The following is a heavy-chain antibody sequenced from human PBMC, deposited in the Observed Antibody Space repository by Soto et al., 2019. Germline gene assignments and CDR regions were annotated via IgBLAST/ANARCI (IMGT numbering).Heavy chain of an antibody. CDR1: RVAFSKFI. CDR2: IIPIFGTA. D-gene: IGHD6-19*01. V-gene: IGHV1-69*01. Sequence: QAQLEQSGGEVKKPGSSVKVSCKASRVAFSKFIVTWVRQAPGLGLEWVGGIIPIFGTANYAQKFQGRVTITGDESTSISYRGVNNLRSGDTAGYYCAKVRYSSPMGYYYGMDVWGQGTTVTVSS. CDR3: AKVRYSSPMGYYYGMDV. J-gene: IGHJ6*02.